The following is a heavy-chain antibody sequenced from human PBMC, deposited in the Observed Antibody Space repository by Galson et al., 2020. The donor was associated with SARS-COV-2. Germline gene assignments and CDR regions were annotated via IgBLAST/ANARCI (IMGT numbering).Heavy chain of an antibody. CDR3: ARKVYGSGSYDDY. CDR1: GFTFSDHY. Sequence: GGSLRLSCAASGFTFSDHYMDWVRQAPGKGLEWVGRSRDKANSYTTEYAASVKARFTISRDDSKNSLYLQMNSLKIEDTAVYYCARKVYGSGSYDDYWGQGTLVTVSS. CDR2: SRDKANSYTT. D-gene: IGHD3-10*01. V-gene: IGHV3-72*01. J-gene: IGHJ4*02.